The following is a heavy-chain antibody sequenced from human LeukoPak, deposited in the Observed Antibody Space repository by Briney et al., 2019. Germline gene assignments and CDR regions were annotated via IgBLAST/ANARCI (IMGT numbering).Heavy chain of an antibody. V-gene: IGHV4-39*01. J-gene: IGHJ3*02. Sequence: SETLSLTCTVSGGSISSSSYYWGWIRRPPGKGLEWIGSIYYSGSTYYNPSLKSRVTISVDTSKNQFSLKLSSVTAADTAVYYCARHVISGYYSDAFDIWGQGTMVTVSS. CDR3: ARHVISGYYSDAFDI. CDR2: IYYSGST. CDR1: GGSISSSSYY. D-gene: IGHD3-22*01.